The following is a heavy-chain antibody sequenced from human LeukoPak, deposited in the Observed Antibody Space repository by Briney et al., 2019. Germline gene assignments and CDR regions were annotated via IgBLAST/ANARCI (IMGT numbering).Heavy chain of an antibody. J-gene: IGHJ6*02. CDR1: GGSFSGYY. CDR3: ARDRSYCSSTSCYSYGMDV. D-gene: IGHD2-2*01. Sequence: SETLSLTCAVYGGSFSGYYWSWIRQPPGKGLEWIGEINHSGSTNYNPSLKSRVTISVDTSKNQFSLKLSSVTAADTAVYYCARDRSYCSSTSCYSYGMDVWGQGTTATVSS. V-gene: IGHV4-34*01. CDR2: INHSGST.